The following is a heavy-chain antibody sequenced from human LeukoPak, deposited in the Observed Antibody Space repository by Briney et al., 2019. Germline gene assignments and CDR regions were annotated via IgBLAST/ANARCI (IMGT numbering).Heavy chain of an antibody. D-gene: IGHD3-16*02. CDR1: GFTFSSYA. CDR2: ISSNGGST. Sequence: PGGSLRLSCAASGFTFSSYAMHWVRQAPGKGLEYVSAISSNGGSTYYANSVKGRFTISRDNSKNTLYLQMGSLRAEDMAVYYCSRVDYDYVWGNYRYDYWGQGTLVTVSS. V-gene: IGHV3-64*01. J-gene: IGHJ4*02. CDR3: SRVDYDYVWGNYRYDY.